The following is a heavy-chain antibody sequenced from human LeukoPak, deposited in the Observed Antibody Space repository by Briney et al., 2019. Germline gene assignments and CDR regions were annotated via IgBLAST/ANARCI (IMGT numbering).Heavy chain of an antibody. J-gene: IGHJ5*02. V-gene: IGHV1-2*02. CDR2: INPNSGGT. D-gene: IGHD2-2*01. CDR1: GYTFTGYY. CDR3: ARGYCSSTSCSNWFDP. Sequence: PVASVKVSCKASGYTFTGYYMHWVRQAPGQGLEWMGWINPNSGGTNYAQKFQGRVTMTRDTSISTAYMELSRLRSDDTAVYYCARGYCSSTSCSNWFDPWGQGTLVTVSS.